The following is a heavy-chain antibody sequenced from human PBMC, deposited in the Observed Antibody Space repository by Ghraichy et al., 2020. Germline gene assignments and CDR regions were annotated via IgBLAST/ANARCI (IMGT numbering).Heavy chain of an antibody. Sequence: ESLNISCAASGFTFSSYAMSWVRQAPGKGLEWVSAISGSGGSTYYADSVKGRFTISRDNSKNTLYLQMNSLRAEDTAVYYCAKLLAVNYYYYGMDVWGQGTTVTVSS. CDR1: GFTFSSYA. V-gene: IGHV3-23*01. J-gene: IGHJ6*02. CDR2: ISGSGGST. CDR3: AKLLAVNYYYYGMDV.